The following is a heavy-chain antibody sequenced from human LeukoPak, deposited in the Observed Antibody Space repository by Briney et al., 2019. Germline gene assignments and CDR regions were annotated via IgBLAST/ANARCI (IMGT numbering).Heavy chain of an antibody. Sequence: PGGSLTRYSAAYGFTFSSYAMIWLRQAPGIGLEWVSAISGSGGSTYYADSVKGRFTISRDNSKNTLYLQMNSLRAEDTAVYYRAKGLWFGDPWGQGTRVTVSS. J-gene: IGHJ5*02. CDR2: ISGSGGST. CDR3: AKGLWFGDP. V-gene: IGHV3-23*01. CDR1: GFTFSSYA. D-gene: IGHD3-10*01.